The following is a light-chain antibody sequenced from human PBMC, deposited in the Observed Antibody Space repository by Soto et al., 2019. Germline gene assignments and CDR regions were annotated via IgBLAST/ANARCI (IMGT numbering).Light chain of an antibody. CDR1: SSDVGGYTY. CDR2: EVT. Sequence: QSVLTQPPSAFVSPGQSVTISCTGTSSDVGGYTYVSWYQQYPGRAPKLMIYEVTKRPSGVPDRFSGSKSGNTASLTVSGLQAEDEADYYCSSYAASNNFYFVFGGGTKLTVL. J-gene: IGLJ3*02. V-gene: IGLV2-8*01. CDR3: SSYAASNNFYFV.